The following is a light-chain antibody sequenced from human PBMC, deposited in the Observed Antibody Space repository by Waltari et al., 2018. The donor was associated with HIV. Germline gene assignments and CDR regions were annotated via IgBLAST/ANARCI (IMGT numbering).Light chain of an antibody. CDR1: QSLFFSLNNRNY. Sequence: MTQSPESLPVSLGETATIHCKSSQSLFFSLNNRNYLAWYQQQSGQPPKLLIYGASTRASGAPDRFSGTGSGTEFSLTINGLQAEDVAIYYCQQYYSVPRTFGQGTTVEVK. J-gene: IGKJ1*01. V-gene: IGKV4-1*01. CDR3: QQYYSVPRT. CDR2: GAS.